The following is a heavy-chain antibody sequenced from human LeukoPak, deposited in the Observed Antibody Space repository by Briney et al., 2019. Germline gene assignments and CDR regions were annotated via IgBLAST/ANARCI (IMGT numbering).Heavy chain of an antibody. Sequence: GGSLRLSCAASGFIFNSYAMSWVRQAPGKGLEWVSTISDIGLSTYYADSVKGRLTISRDNSKNTLSLLLSSLRADDTAIYYCARISLRAFDVWGHGTTVTVSS. CDR1: GFIFNSYA. CDR3: ARISLRAFDV. CDR2: ISDIGLST. J-gene: IGHJ3*01. D-gene: IGHD2/OR15-2a*01. V-gene: IGHV3-23*01.